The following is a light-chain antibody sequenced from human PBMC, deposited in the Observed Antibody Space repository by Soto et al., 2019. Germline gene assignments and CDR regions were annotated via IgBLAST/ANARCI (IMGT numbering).Light chain of an antibody. CDR3: QKYSSVPV. CDR1: QGIRNF. CDR2: AAS. Sequence: DIQMTQSPTSLSASVGDRVTITCRASQGIRNFVAWYQQKPGKAPKLLIYAASTLQSVVPSRFSGSGSGTDFTLTRNGLQAEDVATYSCQKYSSVPVFGPGTKVEIK. J-gene: IGKJ3*01. V-gene: IGKV1-27*01.